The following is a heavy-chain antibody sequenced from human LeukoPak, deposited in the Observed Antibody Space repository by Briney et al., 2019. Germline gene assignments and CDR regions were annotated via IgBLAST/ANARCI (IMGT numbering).Heavy chain of an antibody. J-gene: IGHJ3*02. CDR3: ANLLRYFDWLQDAFDI. CDR2: ISGSGGST. D-gene: IGHD3-9*01. CDR1: GFTFSSYA. Sequence: GGSLRLSCAASGFTFSSYATSWVRQAPGKGLEWVSAISGSGGSTYYADSVKGRFTISRDNSKNTLYLQMNSLRAEDTAVYYCANLLRYFDWLQDAFDIWGQGTMVTVSS. V-gene: IGHV3-23*01.